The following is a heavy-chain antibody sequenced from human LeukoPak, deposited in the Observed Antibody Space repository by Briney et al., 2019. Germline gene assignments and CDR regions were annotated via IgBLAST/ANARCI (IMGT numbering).Heavy chain of an antibody. CDR1: GFTFSSYG. V-gene: IGHV3-30*03. Sequence: PGGSLRLSCAASGFTFSSYGMHWVRQAPGKGLEWVAVISYDGSNKYYADSVKGRFTISRDNSKNTLYLQMNSLRAEDTAVYYCARAQGDYILDYWGQGTLVTVSS. J-gene: IGHJ4*02. CDR2: ISYDGSNK. D-gene: IGHD4-11*01. CDR3: ARAQGDYILDY.